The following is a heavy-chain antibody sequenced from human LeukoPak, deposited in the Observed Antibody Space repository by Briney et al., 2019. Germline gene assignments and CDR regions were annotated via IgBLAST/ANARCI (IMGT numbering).Heavy chain of an antibody. V-gene: IGHV4-34*01. D-gene: IGHD5-12*01. Sequence: PSEPLSLPCAVYGVSFSGYYWSWIRPPPGKGLEWIGEINHSGSTNYKPSRKSRVTISGDNAKNQLSLKRSAVTAADTAVYYCARGKGSGYHLWNRSWYFDYWGQGTLVTVSS. CDR2: INHSGST. CDR1: GVSFSGYY. CDR3: ARGKGSGYHLWNRSWYFDY. J-gene: IGHJ4*02.